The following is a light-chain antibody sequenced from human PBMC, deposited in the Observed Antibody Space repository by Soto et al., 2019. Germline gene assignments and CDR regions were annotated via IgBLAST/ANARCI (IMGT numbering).Light chain of an antibody. Sequence: EVVLTQSPGTLSLSPGERATLSCRASQTVSSSHLAWYQQKPGQAPRLLIYGASDRATDIPDRFSGSGSGTDFTLPISRLEPEDFAVYYCQHFGSSPPKYTFGPGTKLEIK. J-gene: IGKJ2*01. CDR3: QHFGSSPPKYT. CDR2: GAS. CDR1: QTVSSSH. V-gene: IGKV3-20*01.